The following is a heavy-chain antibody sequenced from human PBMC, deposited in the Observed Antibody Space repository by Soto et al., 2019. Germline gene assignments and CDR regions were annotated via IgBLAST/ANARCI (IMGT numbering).Heavy chain of an antibody. CDR1: RGTFSSYA. Sequence: QVQLVQSGAEVKKPGSSVKVSCKASRGTFSSYAISWVRQAPGQGLEWMGGIIPIFGTANYAQKFQGRVTIAEDESTSTAYMELSSLRSEDTAVYYCAQTLGLAVAGPGRFDLWGRGTLVTVSS. D-gene: IGHD6-19*01. CDR2: IIPIFGTA. CDR3: AQTLGLAVAGPGRFDL. V-gene: IGHV1-69*12. J-gene: IGHJ2*01.